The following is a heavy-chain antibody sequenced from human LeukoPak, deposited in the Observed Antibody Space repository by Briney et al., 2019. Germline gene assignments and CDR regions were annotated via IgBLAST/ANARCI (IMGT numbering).Heavy chain of an antibody. D-gene: IGHD3-10*01. CDR3: ARVQGQTSLEELPY. V-gene: IGHV1-2*02. CDR1: GYTFNDYY. J-gene: IGHJ4*02. CDR2: INPNNGGT. Sequence: ASVKVSCKASGYTFNDYYIHWIRQAPGHGLEWMGWINPNNGGTKYVQRFQGRVTMTRYSSIRTTYMELSGLTSDDSAVYYCARVQGQTSLEELPYWGQGTLVTVSS.